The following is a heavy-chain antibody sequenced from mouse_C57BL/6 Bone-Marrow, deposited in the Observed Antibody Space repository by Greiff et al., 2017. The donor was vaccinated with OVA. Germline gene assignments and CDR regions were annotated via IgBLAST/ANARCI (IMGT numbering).Heavy chain of an antibody. CDR1: GYSITSGYY. J-gene: IGHJ1*03. D-gene: IGHD1-2*01. CDR3: ARDRLLWYFDV. V-gene: IGHV3-6*01. CDR2: ISYDGSN. Sequence: VQLKESGPGLVTPSQSLSLTCSVTGYSITSGYYWTWFRQFPGNNLAWMGYISYDGSNNYNPSLKNRISIPRDTSKNQFFLKLNSVTTEDTATDYWARDRLLWYFDVCGTETTVTVSS.